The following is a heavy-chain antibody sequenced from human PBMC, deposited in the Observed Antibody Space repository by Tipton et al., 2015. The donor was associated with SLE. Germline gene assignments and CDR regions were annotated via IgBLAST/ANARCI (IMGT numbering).Heavy chain of an antibody. Sequence: GSLRLSCAASGFTITNYWFHWVRQAPGKGLVWVSRINSDGSSSTYADSVKGRFTISRDNAKNTLYLQVNSLRAEDTAVYYCARGHYSGSSKYYYYYMDVWGKGTTVTVSS. J-gene: IGHJ6*03. D-gene: IGHD6-6*01. CDR2: INSDGSSS. CDR1: GFTITNYW. V-gene: IGHV3-74*01. CDR3: ARGHYSGSSKYYYYYMDV.